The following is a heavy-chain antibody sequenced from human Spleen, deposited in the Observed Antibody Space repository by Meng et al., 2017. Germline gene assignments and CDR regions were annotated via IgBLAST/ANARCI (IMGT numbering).Heavy chain of an antibody. CDR2: IHTSGST. CDR1: GGSISSGSYY. J-gene: IGHJ4*02. V-gene: IGHV4-61*02. Sequence: LRLSCTVSGGSISSGSYYWSWIRQPAGKGLEWIGRIHTSGSTNYNPSLKSRVTISVDTSKNQFSLNLSSVTAADTAVYYCARGPSWMQLWPSFDYWGQGTLVTSPQ. D-gene: IGHD5-18*01. CDR3: ARGPSWMQLWPSFDY.